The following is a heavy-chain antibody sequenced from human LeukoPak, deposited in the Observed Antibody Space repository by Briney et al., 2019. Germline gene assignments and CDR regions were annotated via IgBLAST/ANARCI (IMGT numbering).Heavy chain of an antibody. Sequence: GGSLRLSCAASGFTFSSYGMHWVRQAPGKGLEWVAFIRYDGSNKYYADSVKGRFTISRDNSKNTLYLQMNSLRAEDTAVYYCAKGRMVRGVPSNSWHYYFDYWGQGTLVTVSS. CDR1: GFTFSSYG. CDR2: IRYDGSNK. V-gene: IGHV3-30*02. D-gene: IGHD3-10*01. J-gene: IGHJ4*02. CDR3: AKGRMVRGVPSNSWHYYFDY.